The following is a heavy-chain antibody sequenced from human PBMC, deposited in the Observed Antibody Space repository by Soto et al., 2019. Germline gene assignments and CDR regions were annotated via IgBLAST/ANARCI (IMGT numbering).Heavy chain of an antibody. CDR1: GYTFTSYA. CDR3: ARAQLGPDPNVDFDL. V-gene: IGHV1-3*01. Sequence: ASVKVSCKASGYTFTSYAMHWVRQAPGQRLEWMGWINAGNGNTKYSQKFQGRVTITRDTSASTAYMELSSLRSEDTAVYYCARAQLGPDPNVDFDLWGHGTLVTVSS. CDR2: INAGNGNT. J-gene: IGHJ2*01. D-gene: IGHD7-27*01.